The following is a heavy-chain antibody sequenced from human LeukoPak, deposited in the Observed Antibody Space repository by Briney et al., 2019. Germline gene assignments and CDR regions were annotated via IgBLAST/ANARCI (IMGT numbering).Heavy chain of an antibody. CDR3: ARDGYSGSDAL. CDR1: GGSISTYY. J-gene: IGHJ4*02. Sequence: SETLSLTCTVSGGSISTYYWSWIRQPPGKGLEWIGYIYHSGSTKYNPSLKSRVTISVDTSQSQFSLKLSSVTAADTAVYYCARDGYSGSDALWGQGTLVTVSS. V-gene: IGHV4-59*01. CDR2: IYHSGST. D-gene: IGHD5-12*01.